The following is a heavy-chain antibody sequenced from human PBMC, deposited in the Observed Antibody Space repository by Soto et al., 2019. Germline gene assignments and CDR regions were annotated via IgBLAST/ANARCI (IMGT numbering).Heavy chain of an antibody. CDR3: ARGDGILYNWFDP. CDR2: IYYSGST. D-gene: IGHD3-10*01. V-gene: IGHV4-59*01. J-gene: IGHJ5*02. CDR1: GGSISSYY. Sequence: SETLSLTCTVSGGSISSYYWSWIRQPPGKGLEWIGYIYYSGSTNYNPSLKSRVTISVDTSKNQFSLKLSSVTAADTAVYYCARGDGILYNWFDPWGQGTLVTVSS.